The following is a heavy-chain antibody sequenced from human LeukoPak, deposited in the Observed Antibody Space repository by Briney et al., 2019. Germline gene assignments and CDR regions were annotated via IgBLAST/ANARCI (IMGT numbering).Heavy chain of an antibody. CDR3: ARDRLQWRELYYFDY. CDR1: GYTFTSYG. D-gene: IGHD2-15*01. Sequence: GASVKVSCKASGYTFTSYGISWVRQAPGQGLEWMGWISAYNGNTNYAQKLQGRVTMTTDTSTSTAYMELRSLRSDDTAVYYCARDRLQWRELYYFDYWGQGTLVTVSS. CDR2: ISAYNGNT. J-gene: IGHJ4*02. V-gene: IGHV1-18*01.